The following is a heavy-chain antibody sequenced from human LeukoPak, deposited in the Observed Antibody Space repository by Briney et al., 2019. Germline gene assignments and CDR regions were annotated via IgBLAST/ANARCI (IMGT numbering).Heavy chain of an antibody. D-gene: IGHD4-23*01. CDR3: TKTGYGGNHFDY. V-gene: IGHV3-74*01. CDR2: INSDGSST. CDR1: GFTFSSYW. J-gene: IGHJ4*02. Sequence: GGSLRLSCAASGFTFSSYWMHWVRQAPGKGLVWVSRINSDGSSTYYADSVKGRFTISRDNSKNTLYLQMNSLRAEDTAVYYCTKTGYGGNHFDYWGQGTLVTVSS.